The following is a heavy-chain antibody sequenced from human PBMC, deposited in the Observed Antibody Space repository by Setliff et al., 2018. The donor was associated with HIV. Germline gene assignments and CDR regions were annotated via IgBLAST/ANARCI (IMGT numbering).Heavy chain of an antibody. V-gene: IGHV4-59*08. Sequence: SETLSLTCTVSGDSISTDYWTWIRQPPGKGLEWIGYIYNSASTSYNPSLKSRVTISVDTSKNQFSLKWSSVTAADTAVYYCARHSPSDYWGQGTLVTVSS. CDR2: IYNSAST. CDR3: ARHSPSDY. J-gene: IGHJ4*02. CDR1: GDSISTDY.